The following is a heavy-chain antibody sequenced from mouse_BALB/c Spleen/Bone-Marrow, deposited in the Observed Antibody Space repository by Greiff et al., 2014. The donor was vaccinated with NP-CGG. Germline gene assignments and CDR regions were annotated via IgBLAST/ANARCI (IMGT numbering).Heavy chain of an antibody. CDR3: ARRDYSFAY. V-gene: IGHV1-54*01. J-gene: IGHJ3*01. D-gene: IGHD2-13*01. CDR1: GYAFTNYL. Sequence: VQLQQSGAELVRPGTSVKVSCKASGYAFTNYLIEWVKQRPGQGLEWIGVINPGSGGTNYNEKFKGKATLTAERSSSTAYMQLSSLTSDDSAVYFCARRDYSFAYWGQGTLVTVSA. CDR2: INPGSGGT.